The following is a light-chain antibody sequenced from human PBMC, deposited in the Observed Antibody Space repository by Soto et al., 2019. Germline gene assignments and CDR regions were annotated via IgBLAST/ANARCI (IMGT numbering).Light chain of an antibody. V-gene: IGKV3-20*01. CDR3: QHYGSSSSWT. CDR1: QSVSSNY. Sequence: EMVLTQSPGTLSLSPVERATLSCMASQSVSSNYLAWYQQKPDQAPRLVIYSASSRATGIPDRFRGSGSGTDFTLTITRLEPEDFAVYYCQHYGSSSSWTFGQGTKV. CDR2: SAS. J-gene: IGKJ1*01.